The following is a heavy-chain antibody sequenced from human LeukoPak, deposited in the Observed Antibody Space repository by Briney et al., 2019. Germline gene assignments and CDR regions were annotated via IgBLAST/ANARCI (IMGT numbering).Heavy chain of an antibody. D-gene: IGHD4-17*01. CDR3: ARGGPDYGDYGGAFDI. Sequence: PSETLSLTCTVSGGSISSYYWSWIRQPAGKGLEWIGRIYTSGSTNYNPSLKSRVTMSVDTSKNQFSLKLSSVTAADTAVYYCARGGPDYGDYGGAFDIWGQGTMVTVSS. V-gene: IGHV4-4*07. CDR2: IYTSGST. J-gene: IGHJ3*02. CDR1: GGSISSYY.